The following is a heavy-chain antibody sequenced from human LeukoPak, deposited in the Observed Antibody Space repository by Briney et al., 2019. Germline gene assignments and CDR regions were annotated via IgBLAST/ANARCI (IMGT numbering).Heavy chain of an antibody. V-gene: IGHV4-34*01. CDR1: DGSFIGDY. Sequence: SETRSLTCGVYDGSFIGDYWSWIRQSPGMGLEWIGQVYHSGSANYNPSPRSRVTISIDTSKKQFSLKLNSVTATDTAVYYCARHGGFYFDSWGQGTLVTVSS. CDR3: ARHGGFYFDS. D-gene: IGHD3-16*01. J-gene: IGHJ4*02. CDR2: VYHSGSA.